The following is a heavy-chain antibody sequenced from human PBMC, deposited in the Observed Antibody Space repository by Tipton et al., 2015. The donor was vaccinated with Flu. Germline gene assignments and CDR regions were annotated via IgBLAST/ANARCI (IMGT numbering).Heavy chain of an antibody. CDR3: ARRDYSNYVSDPKSWFDP. J-gene: IGHJ5*02. D-gene: IGHD4-11*01. V-gene: IGHV4-31*03. Sequence: TLSLTCTVSGGSISSGGSYWSWIRQHPGKGLEWIAGIYYSGSAYYNPFLESRVTISVDTSKNQFSLNLFSVTAADTAVYYCARRDYSNYVSDPKSWFDPWGQGILVTVSS. CDR1: GGSISSGGSY. CDR2: IYYSGSA.